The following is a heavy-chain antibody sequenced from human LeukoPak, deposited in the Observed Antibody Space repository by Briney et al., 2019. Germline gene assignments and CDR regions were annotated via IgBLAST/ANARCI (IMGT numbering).Heavy chain of an antibody. Sequence: GGSLRLSCAASGFTFSDYYMSWLRQTPGKGLEWVSYISSSGSTIYYADSVKGRFTISRDNAKNSLYLQMNSLRAEDTAVYYCARNPGIAAAGFDYWAREPWSPSPQ. D-gene: IGHD6-13*01. CDR1: GFTFSDYY. J-gene: IGHJ4*02. CDR3: ARNPGIAAAGFDY. CDR2: ISSSGSTI. V-gene: IGHV3-11*01.